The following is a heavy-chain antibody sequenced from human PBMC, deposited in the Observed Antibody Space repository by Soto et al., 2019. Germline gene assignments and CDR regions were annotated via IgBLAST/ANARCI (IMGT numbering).Heavy chain of an antibody. CDR1: GFTFSSYW. Sequence: GGSLRLSCAASGFTFSSYWMHWVRQAPGKGLGWVSRTNSDGSSTSYADSVKGRFTISRDNAKNTLYLQMNSLRAEDTAVYYCARGEYSNYLSNWGQGTLVTVSS. V-gene: IGHV3-74*01. J-gene: IGHJ4*02. D-gene: IGHD4-4*01. CDR3: ARGEYSNYLSN. CDR2: TNSDGSST.